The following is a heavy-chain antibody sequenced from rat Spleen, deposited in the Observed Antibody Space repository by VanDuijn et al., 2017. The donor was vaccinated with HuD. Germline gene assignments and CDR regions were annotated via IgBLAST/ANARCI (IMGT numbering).Heavy chain of an antibody. CDR1: GHSIDSSY. J-gene: IGHJ2*01. CDR3: AREMSMGY. Sequence: EVQLQESGPGLVKPSQSLSLTCSVTGHSIDSSYRWNWIRKFPGNKLEWIGHISYSGSTSYNPSLKSRISITRDTSKNQFFLQLNSVTTEDTATYYCAREMSMGYWGQGVMVTVSS. CDR2: ISYSGST. V-gene: IGHV3-1*01. D-gene: IGHD1-7*01.